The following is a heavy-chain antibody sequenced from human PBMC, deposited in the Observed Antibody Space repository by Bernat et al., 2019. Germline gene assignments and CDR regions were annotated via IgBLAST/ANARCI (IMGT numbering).Heavy chain of an antibody. CDR2: IWYDGSNK. CDR3: ARGPDCTNGVCYIDY. J-gene: IGHJ4*02. V-gene: IGHV3-33*01. CDR1: GFTFSSYG. Sequence: QVQLVESGGGVVQPGRSLRLSCAASGFTFSSYGMQWVRQAPGKGLEWVAVIWYDGSNKYYEDSVKGRFTIARDNSKNTLYLQMNSLRAEDTALYYCARGPDCTNGVCYIDYWGQGTLVTVSS. D-gene: IGHD2-8*01.